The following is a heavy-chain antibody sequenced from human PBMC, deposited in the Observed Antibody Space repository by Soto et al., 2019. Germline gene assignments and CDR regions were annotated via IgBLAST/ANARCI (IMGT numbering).Heavy chain of an antibody. CDR1: QFTFSSYS. V-gene: IGHV3-23*01. D-gene: IGHD6-13*01. Sequence: PGGSLRNSCAASQFTFSSYSMSWVRQAPGKGLEWVSAISGSGGSTYYADSVKGRSTISRDNSKNTLYLQMNSLRAEDTAVYYCAKGQQLEKDLVDYWGQGTPVTVSS. CDR2: ISGSGGST. J-gene: IGHJ4*02. CDR3: AKGQQLEKDLVDY.